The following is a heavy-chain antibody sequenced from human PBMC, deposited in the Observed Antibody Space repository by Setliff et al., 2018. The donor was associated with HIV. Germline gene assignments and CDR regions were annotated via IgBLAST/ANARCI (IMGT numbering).Heavy chain of an antibody. CDR1: GGSFSGYY. Sequence: TLSLTCGVSGGSFSGYYWSWIRQPPGKGLEWIGEINHTGSTNYNPSLKSRVTISTDTSKNQFSLTLNSVTAADTAVYYCARLNKHFSGYTYGQYYFDYWGQGTLVTVSS. V-gene: IGHV4-34*01. J-gene: IGHJ4*02. CDR2: INHTGST. CDR3: ARLNKHFSGYTYGQYYFDY. D-gene: IGHD5-18*01.